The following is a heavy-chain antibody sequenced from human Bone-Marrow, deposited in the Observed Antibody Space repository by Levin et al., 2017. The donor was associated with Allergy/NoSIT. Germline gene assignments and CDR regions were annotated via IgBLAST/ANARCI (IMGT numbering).Heavy chain of an antibody. Sequence: SSETLSLTCNVSGDSITSGDYYWNWIRQLPGKGLEWIGYIYHSGSTYYNPSLKRRLTISADSSTNQFSLRLSSVTAADTAVYYCAGGARRGYNAGYVPADFDYWGQGTLVTVSS. CDR1: GDSITSGDYY. J-gene: IGHJ4*02. CDR3: AGGARRGYNAGYVPADFDY. D-gene: IGHD5-18*01. CDR2: IYHSGST. V-gene: IGHV4-31*03.